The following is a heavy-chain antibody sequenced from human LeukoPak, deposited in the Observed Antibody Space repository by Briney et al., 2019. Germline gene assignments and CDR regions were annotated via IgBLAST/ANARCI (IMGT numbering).Heavy chain of an antibody. CDR3: ARDRGWATVTSTYWYFDL. CDR1: GGSVSSGSYY. D-gene: IGHD4-17*01. Sequence: SETPSLTCTVSGGSVSSGSYYWSWIRQPPGKGLEWIGYIYNSGSTNYNPSLKSRVSISVDTSKNQFSLKLTSVTAADTAVYYCARDRGWATVTSTYWYFDLWGRGTLVTVSS. CDR2: IYNSGST. J-gene: IGHJ2*01. V-gene: IGHV4-61*01.